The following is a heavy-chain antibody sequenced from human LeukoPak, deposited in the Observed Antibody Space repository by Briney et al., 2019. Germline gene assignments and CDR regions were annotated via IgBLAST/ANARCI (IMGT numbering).Heavy chain of an antibody. CDR1: GGSITGSRDY. V-gene: IGHV4-39*07. J-gene: IGHJ5*02. Sequence: SETLSLTCTVSGGSITGSRDYWNWIRQPPGKALEWIGNIYYNGNTFYNPSLQSRVTISIDTSRNQFSLSLTSVTAADTAVYYCARAYSSSWYWNWFDPWGQGTLVTVSS. D-gene: IGHD6-13*01. CDR2: IYYNGNT. CDR3: ARAYSSSWYWNWFDP.